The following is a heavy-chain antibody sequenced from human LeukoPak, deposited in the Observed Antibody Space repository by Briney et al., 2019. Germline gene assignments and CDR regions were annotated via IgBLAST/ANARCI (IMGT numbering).Heavy chain of an antibody. J-gene: IGHJ6*03. CDR1: GGTFSSYA. V-gene: IGHV1-69*05. CDR2: IIPIFGTA. Sequence: GASVKVSCKASGGTFSSYAISWVRQAPGQGLEWMGGIIPIFGTANYAQKFQGRVTITTDESTSTAYMELSSLRSEDTAVYYCASMKEPNPYYYYMDVWGKGTTVTVSS. CDR3: ASMKEPNPYYYYMDV.